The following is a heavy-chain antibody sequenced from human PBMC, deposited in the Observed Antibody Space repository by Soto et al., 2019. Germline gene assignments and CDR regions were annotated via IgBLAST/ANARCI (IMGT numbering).Heavy chain of an antibody. D-gene: IGHD3-10*01. CDR3: ATSPKGVLLWFGEFGWFDP. Sequence: SETLSLTCAVSCGSISSSNWWSWVRQPPGKGLEWIGEIYHSGSTNYNPSLKSRVTISVDKSKNQFSLKLSSVTAADTAVYYCATSPKGVLLWFGEFGWFDPWGQGTLVTVSS. J-gene: IGHJ5*02. CDR2: IYHSGST. CDR1: CGSISSSNW. V-gene: IGHV4-4*02.